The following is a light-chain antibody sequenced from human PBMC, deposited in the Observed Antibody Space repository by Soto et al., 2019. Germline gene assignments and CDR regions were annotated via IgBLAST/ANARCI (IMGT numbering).Light chain of an antibody. CDR2: EAS. J-gene: IGKJ1*01. CDR3: QQHKTYSRT. Sequence: DIQMTHSPSTLSASVGDRVTITCRASENISVWLAWYQQKPGKAPKFLIYEASTLQSGVPSRFSGSGSGTEFSLTISSLQPDDFATYYCQQHKTYSRTFGQGTKVEIK. CDR1: ENISVW. V-gene: IGKV1-5*03.